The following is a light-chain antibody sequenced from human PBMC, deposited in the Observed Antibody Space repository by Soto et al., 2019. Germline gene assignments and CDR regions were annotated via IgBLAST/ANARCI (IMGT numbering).Light chain of an antibody. CDR1: QSVDSSF. J-gene: IGKJ1*01. CDR2: GPS. V-gene: IGKV3-20*01. CDR3: QQYVSSVT. Sequence: EIVLTQSPGSLSLSPGERATLSCRASQSVDSSFFAWYQQKAGQAPRLLIYGPSNRATGIPDRFSGSGSGTDFPLTISRLEPEDFAVYYCQQYVSSVTFGQGTKVEIK.